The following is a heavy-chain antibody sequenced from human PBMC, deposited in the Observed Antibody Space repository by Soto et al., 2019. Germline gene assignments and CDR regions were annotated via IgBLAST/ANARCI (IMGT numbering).Heavy chain of an antibody. V-gene: IGHV1-46*01. CDR2: INPSGGST. CDR1: GYTFTSYY. J-gene: IGHJ4*02. CDR3: ARVPPIYDSSGYYDY. Sequence: ASVKVSCKASGYTFTSYYMHWVRQAPGQGLEWMGIINPSGGSTSYAQKFQGRVTMTRDTSTSTVYMELSSLRSEDTAVYYCARVPPIYDSSGYYDYWGQGTLVTVSS. D-gene: IGHD3-22*01.